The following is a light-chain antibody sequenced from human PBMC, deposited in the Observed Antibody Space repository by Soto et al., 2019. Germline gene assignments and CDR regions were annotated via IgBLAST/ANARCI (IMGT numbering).Light chain of an antibody. V-gene: IGLV2-14*01. CDR2: EVS. Sequence: QSALTQPASVSGSPGQSITISCTGTTSDVGAYNYVSWYQQHPGKAPKLMISEVSNRPSGVSSRFSGSKSGNTASLTISGLQAEDEADYYCSSYTSSRAYVFGIGTKVTVL. CDR3: SSYTSSRAYV. CDR1: TSDVGAYNY. J-gene: IGLJ1*01.